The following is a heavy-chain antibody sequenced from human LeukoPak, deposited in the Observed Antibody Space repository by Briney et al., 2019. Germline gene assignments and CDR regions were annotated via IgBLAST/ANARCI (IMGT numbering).Heavy chain of an antibody. CDR1: GFTFSSYS. CDR3: ARDQYYGGSSWFYYCYGMDV. D-gene: IGHD6-13*01. J-gene: IGHJ6*02. Sequence: PGGSLRLSCAASGFTFSSYSMNWVRQAPGKGLEWVSSISSSSSYIYYADSVKGRFTISRDNAKNSLYLQMNSLRAEDTAVYYCARDQYYGGSSWFYYCYGMDVWGQGTTVTVSS. CDR2: ISSSSSYI. V-gene: IGHV3-21*01.